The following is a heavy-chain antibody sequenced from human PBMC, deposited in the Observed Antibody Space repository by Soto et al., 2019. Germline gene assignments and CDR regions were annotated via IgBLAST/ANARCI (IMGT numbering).Heavy chain of an antibody. CDR1: GYTFTSYG. Sequence: QVQLVQSGAEVKKPGASVKVSCKASGYTFTSYGISWVRQAPGQGLEWMGWISAYNGNTNYAQKLQGRVTMTTDTSTRPAYMELRRLRSDDTAVYYCARGSPPFGVVIPRPYYYGMDVWGQGTTVTVSS. D-gene: IGHD3-3*01. J-gene: IGHJ6*02. CDR2: ISAYNGNT. V-gene: IGHV1-18*01. CDR3: ARGSPPFGVVIPRPYYYGMDV.